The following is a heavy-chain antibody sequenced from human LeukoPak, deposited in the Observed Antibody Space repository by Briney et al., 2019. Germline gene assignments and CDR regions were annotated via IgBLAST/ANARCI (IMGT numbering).Heavy chain of an antibody. V-gene: IGHV3-33*01. CDR1: GFTFSSYG. Sequence: PGGSLRLSCAASGFTFSSYGMHWVRQAPGKGLEWVAVIWYDGGNKYYADSVKGRFTISRDNSKNTLYLQMNSLRAEDTAVYYCARGQSDIVVVPAAMRRRGYYYYGMDVWGQGTTVTVSS. J-gene: IGHJ6*02. CDR3: ARGQSDIVVVPAAMRRRGYYYYGMDV. D-gene: IGHD2-2*01. CDR2: IWYDGGNK.